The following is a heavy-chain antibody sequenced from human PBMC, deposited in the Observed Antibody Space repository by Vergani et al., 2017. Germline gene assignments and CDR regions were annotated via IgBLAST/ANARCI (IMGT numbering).Heavy chain of an antibody. CDR3: AGHSTVEWLVKLGWIDP. J-gene: IGHJ5*02. Sequence: QLQLQESGPGLVKPSATLSLTCSVSGASIRSSNYYWGWIRQPPGKGLEWIASIYYSGSTYYNPSLKRRVTISVDTSKNQFSLKLSSVTAADTAVYFCAGHSTVEWLVKLGWIDPWGQGLLVTVSS. V-gene: IGHV4-39*01. CDR1: GASIRSSNYY. D-gene: IGHD6-19*01. CDR2: IYYSGST.